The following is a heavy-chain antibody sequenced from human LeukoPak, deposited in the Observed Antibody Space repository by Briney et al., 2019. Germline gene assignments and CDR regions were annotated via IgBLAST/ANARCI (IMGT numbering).Heavy chain of an antibody. Sequence: SETLSLTCAVYGGSFSGYYWSWIRQPPGKGLEWIGEINHSGSTNYNPSLKSRVTISVDTSKNQFSLKLSSVTAADTAVYYCARSGYSYGPYFDYWGQGTLVTVSS. J-gene: IGHJ4*02. CDR2: INHSGST. CDR1: GGSFSGYY. V-gene: IGHV4-34*01. D-gene: IGHD5-18*01. CDR3: ARSGYSYGPYFDY.